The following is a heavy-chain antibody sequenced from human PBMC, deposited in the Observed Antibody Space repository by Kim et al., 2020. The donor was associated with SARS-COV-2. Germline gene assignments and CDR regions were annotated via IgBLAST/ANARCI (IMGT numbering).Heavy chain of an antibody. CDR3: ARDYDSSGYYDI. Sequence: TYYSPSLKSRLTISVATSKNQFSLRLSSVSAADTAVYYCARDYDSSGYYDIWGQGILVTVSS. J-gene: IGHJ4*02. D-gene: IGHD3-22*01. V-gene: IGHV4-31*02. CDR2: T.